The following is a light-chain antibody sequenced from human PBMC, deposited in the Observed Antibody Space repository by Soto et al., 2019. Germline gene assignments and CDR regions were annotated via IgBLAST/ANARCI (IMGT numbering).Light chain of an antibody. CDR3: QRSFSTPLT. V-gene: IGKV1-39*01. Sequence: DIQMTQSPSSLSASVGDRVTITCRASQSISSYLHWYQQKPGKAPKLLIYAASSFQSGVPSRFSGSGSGTDFTLTISSLQPEDFATYYWQRSFSTPLTFGGGTKVEIK. J-gene: IGKJ4*01. CDR2: AAS. CDR1: QSISSY.